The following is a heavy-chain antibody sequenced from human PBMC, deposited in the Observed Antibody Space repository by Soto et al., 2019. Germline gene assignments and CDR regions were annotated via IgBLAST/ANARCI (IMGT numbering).Heavy chain of an antibody. Sequence: PXGSLRLSCAASGVTFSSYSMNWVRQAPGKGLEWVSSISSSSYIYYADSVKGRFTISRDNAKNSLYLQMNSLRAEDTAVYYCARTGDYDFYYYCGMDVWGQGTTVTVSS. CDR1: GVTFSSYS. CDR2: ISSSSYI. CDR3: ARTGDYDFYYYCGMDV. D-gene: IGHD4-17*01. V-gene: IGHV3-21*01. J-gene: IGHJ6*02.